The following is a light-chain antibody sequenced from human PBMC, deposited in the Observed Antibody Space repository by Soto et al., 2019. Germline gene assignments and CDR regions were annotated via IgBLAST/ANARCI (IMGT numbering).Light chain of an antibody. CDR2: EVT. CDR1: SSDVGGYDY. Sequence: QSALTQPPSASGSPGQSVTISCTGTSSDVGGYDYVSWYQQHPGKAPKLMIYEVTIRPSGVSDRFSGSKSGNTASLTVSGLQAGDEADYYCCSSGGSPTYVFGTGTKVTVL. CDR3: CSSGGSPTYV. V-gene: IGLV2-8*01. J-gene: IGLJ1*01.